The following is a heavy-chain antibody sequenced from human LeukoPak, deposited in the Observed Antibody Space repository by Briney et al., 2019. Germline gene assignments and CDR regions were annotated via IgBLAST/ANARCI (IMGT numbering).Heavy chain of an antibody. Sequence: GGSLTLSCAASGFTFSKNVVHWVRQAPVKGLEWVSVVSSDGNGKFYADSVKGRFTISRDNSKNTLYLQMNSLRAEDTAVYYCARGSSSTGFAYWGQGTLVTVSS. CDR3: ARGSSSTGFAY. CDR2: VSSDGNGK. V-gene: IGHV3-30*04. D-gene: IGHD6-13*01. CDR1: GFTFSKNV. J-gene: IGHJ4*02.